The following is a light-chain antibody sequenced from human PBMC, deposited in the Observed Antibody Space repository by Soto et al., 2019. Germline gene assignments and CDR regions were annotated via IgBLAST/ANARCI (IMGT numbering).Light chain of an antibody. CDR2: EVS. CDR3: YSYAGSNNWGV. CDR1: SSDVGGYNY. V-gene: IGLV2-8*01. J-gene: IGLJ2*01. Sequence: QSALTQPPSASGSPGQSVAISCTGTSSDVGGYNYVSWYQQHPGKAPKLMIYEVSKRPSGVPNRFSGCKSGNTASLTVSGLQTEDGAVYYCYSYAGSNNWGVFGGGTKLTVL.